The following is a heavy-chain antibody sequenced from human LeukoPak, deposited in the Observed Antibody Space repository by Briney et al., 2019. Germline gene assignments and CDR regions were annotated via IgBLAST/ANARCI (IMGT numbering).Heavy chain of an antibody. D-gene: IGHD3-22*01. J-gene: IGHJ4*02. CDR1: GFTFSNYV. V-gene: IGHV3-30-3*01. CDR3: ASGLAENHYDSSGYPPFGY. Sequence: PGGSLRLSCAASGFTFSNYVIHWVRQAPGKGLEWVAVISYDGSKKYYADSVKGRFTISRDNSKNTLYLQMNSLRAEDTAVYYCASGLAENHYDSSGYPPFGYWGQGTLVTVSS. CDR2: ISYDGSKK.